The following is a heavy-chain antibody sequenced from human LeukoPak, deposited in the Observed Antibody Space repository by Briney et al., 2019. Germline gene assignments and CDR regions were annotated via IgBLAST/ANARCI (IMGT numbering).Heavy chain of an antibody. CDR2: LYSGGFT. CDR3: VRDRWPGLGDF. J-gene: IGHJ6*02. Sequence: PGGSLRLSCAVSGSTVSENYMSWVRQAPGRGLEWVSVLYSGGFTYYADPVKGRFTISRDNSKNTLYLQMSSLRAEDTAVYYCVRDRWPGLGDFWGQGTTVTVSS. D-gene: IGHD6-19*01. V-gene: IGHV3-66*01. CDR1: GSTVSENY.